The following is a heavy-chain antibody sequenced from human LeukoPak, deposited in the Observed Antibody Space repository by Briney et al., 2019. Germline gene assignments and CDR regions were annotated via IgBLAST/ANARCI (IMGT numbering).Heavy chain of an antibody. Sequence: SETLSLTCTVSGGSISSGSYYWGWIRQPPGKGLEWIGYIYYSGSTNYNPSLKSRVTISVDTSKNQFSLKLSSVTAADTAVYYCARGTGKANWFDPWGQGTLVTVSS. CDR3: ARGTGKANWFDP. V-gene: IGHV4-61*01. D-gene: IGHD6-13*01. CDR1: GGSISSGSYY. CDR2: IYYSGST. J-gene: IGHJ5*02.